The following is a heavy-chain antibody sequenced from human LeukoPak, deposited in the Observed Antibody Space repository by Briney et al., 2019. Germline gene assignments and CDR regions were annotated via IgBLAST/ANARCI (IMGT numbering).Heavy chain of an antibody. J-gene: IGHJ3*02. V-gene: IGHV1-46*01. Sequence: ASVKVSCKASGYTFTTYYLHWMRHAPGQGLEWMGEINPTSSRTTYAQKFEGRVTMPRDTSTSTDYMELSSLRSEDTAVYYCARVKSYYYDTSDKDVFDIWGQGTMVTVSS. CDR3: ARVKSYYYDTSDKDVFDI. CDR2: INPTSSRT. CDR1: GYTFTTYY. D-gene: IGHD3-22*01.